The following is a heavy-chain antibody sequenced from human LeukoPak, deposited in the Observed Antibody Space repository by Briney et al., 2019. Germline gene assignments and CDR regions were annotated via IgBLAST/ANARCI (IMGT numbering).Heavy chain of an antibody. V-gene: IGHV3-48*01. CDR3: AKGANDFWRSNWFDP. Sequence: GGSLRLSCAASGFTFSSYSMNWVRQAPGKGLEWVSYVSSSSSTIYYADSVKGRFTISRDNAKNSLYLQMNSLRAEDTAVYYCAKGANDFWRSNWFDPWGQGTLVTVSS. CDR2: VSSSSSTI. CDR1: GFTFSSYS. J-gene: IGHJ5*02. D-gene: IGHD3-3*01.